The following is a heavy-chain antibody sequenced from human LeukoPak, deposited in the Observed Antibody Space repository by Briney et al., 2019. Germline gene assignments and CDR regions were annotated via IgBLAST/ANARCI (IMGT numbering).Heavy chain of an antibody. CDR1: GFYFSSYA. J-gene: IGHJ4*02. D-gene: IGHD1-1*01. CDR2: ISGSGGST. Sequence: GGSVTLSCAASGFYFSSYAMSWVRQAPGKGLEWVSAISGSGGSTYYADSVKGRFTISRDNSKNTLYLQMNSLRAEDTAVYYCAKDFLENFDYWGQGTLVTVSS. CDR3: AKDFLENFDY. V-gene: IGHV3-23*01.